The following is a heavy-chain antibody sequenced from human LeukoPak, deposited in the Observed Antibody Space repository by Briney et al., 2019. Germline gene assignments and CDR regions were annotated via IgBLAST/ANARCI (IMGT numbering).Heavy chain of an antibody. CDR1: GFTFSNYW. V-gene: IGHV3-23*01. D-gene: IGHD6-19*01. CDR3: AKDPYSSGWYFDY. CDR2: ISGSDGST. J-gene: IGHJ4*02. Sequence: GGSLRLSCAASGFTFSNYWMTWVRQAPGKGLEWVSAISGSDGSTYYADSVKGRFTISRDNSKNTLYLQMNSLRAEDTAVYYCAKDPYSSGWYFDYWGQGTLVTVSS.